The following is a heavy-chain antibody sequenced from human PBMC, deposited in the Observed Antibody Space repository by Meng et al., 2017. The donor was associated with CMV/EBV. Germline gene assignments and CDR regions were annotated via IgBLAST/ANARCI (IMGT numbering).Heavy chain of an antibody. CDR3: AKDFYDFWSGYLIDYYYYYGMDV. CDR2: IRYDGSNK. J-gene: IGHJ6*02. D-gene: IGHD3-3*01. Sequence: GESLKISCAASGFTFSSYGMHWVRQAPGKGLEWVAFIRYDGSNKYYADSVKGRFTISRDNSKNTLYLQMNSLRAEDTAVYYCAKDFYDFWSGYLIDYYYYYGMDVWGQGTTVTVSS. V-gene: IGHV3-30*02. CDR1: GFTFSSYG.